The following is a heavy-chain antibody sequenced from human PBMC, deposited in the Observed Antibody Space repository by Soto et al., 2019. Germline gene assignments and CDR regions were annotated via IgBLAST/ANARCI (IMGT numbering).Heavy chain of an antibody. D-gene: IGHD3-9*01. J-gene: IGHJ4*02. CDR1: GGSFSGYY. Sequence: PSETLSLTCAVYGGSFSGYYWSWIRQPPGKGLEWIGEINHSGSTNYNPSLKSRVTISVDTSKNQFSLKLSSVTAADTAVYYCASGGDILTGYLWGQGTLVTVSS. V-gene: IGHV4-34*01. CDR2: INHSGST. CDR3: ASGGDILTGYL.